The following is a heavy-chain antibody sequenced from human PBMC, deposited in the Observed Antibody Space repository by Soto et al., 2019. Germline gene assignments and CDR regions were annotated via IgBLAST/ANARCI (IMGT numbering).Heavy chain of an antibody. CDR2: TYYRSKWYN. CDR3: ARDPITIFGVGPYYYYYGMDV. Sequence: PSQTLSLTCAISGDSVSSNSAAWNWIRQSPSRGLEWLGRTYYRSKWYNDYAVSVKSRITINPDTSKNQFSLQLNSVTPEDTAVYYCARDPITIFGVGPYYYYYGMDVWGQGTTVTVSS. D-gene: IGHD3-3*01. V-gene: IGHV6-1*01. CDR1: GDSVSSNSAA. J-gene: IGHJ6*02.